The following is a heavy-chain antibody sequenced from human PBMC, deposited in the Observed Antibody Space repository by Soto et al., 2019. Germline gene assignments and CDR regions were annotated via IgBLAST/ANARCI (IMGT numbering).Heavy chain of an antibody. CDR3: ARADEEFVPNWFDP. J-gene: IGHJ5*02. CDR2: IYYSGST. Sequence: SETLSLTCTVSGGSISSSSYYWGWIRQPPGKGLEWIGSIYYSGSTYYNPSLKSRVTISVDTSKNQFSLKLSSVTAADTAVYYCARADEEFVPNWFDPWGQGTLVTVSS. V-gene: IGHV4-39*01. CDR1: GGSISSSSYY. D-gene: IGHD6-6*01.